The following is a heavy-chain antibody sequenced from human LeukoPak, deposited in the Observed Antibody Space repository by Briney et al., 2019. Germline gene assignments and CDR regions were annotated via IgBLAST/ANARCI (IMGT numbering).Heavy chain of an antibody. CDR1: GGSINSYY. Sequence: SETLSLTCTVSGGSINSYYWSWIRQPPGKGLEWIGYIYYSGSTNYNPSLKSRVTISVDTSKNQFSLKLSSVTAADTAVYYCARTGGNYYGSGSYTYWGQGTLVTVSS. CDR2: IYYSGST. V-gene: IGHV4-59*01. CDR3: ARTGGNYYGSGSYTY. D-gene: IGHD3-10*01. J-gene: IGHJ4*02.